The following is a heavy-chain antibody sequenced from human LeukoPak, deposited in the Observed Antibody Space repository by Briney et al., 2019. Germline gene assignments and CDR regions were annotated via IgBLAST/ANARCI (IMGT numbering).Heavy chain of an antibody. CDR1: GFTFSDYN. CDR2: ITDSGNTI. J-gene: IGHJ6*02. V-gene: IGHV3-11*01. D-gene: IGHD3-9*01. CDR3: ARSIGLTGGGVDV. Sequence: GGSLRLSCAASGFTFSDYNMNWVRQAPGKGREWVSYITDSGNTIHYADSVKGRFTISRDNDKNSLYLQMNSLRAEDTAVYYCARSIGLTGGGVDVWGQGTTVTVSS.